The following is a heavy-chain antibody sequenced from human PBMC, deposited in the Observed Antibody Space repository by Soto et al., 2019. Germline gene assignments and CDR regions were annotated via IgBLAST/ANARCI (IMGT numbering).Heavy chain of an antibody. CDR2: ISSSSSYT. CDR3: ARIWWQWLAPLDY. V-gene: IGHV3-21*05. D-gene: IGHD6-19*01. CDR1: GFTFSSYA. J-gene: IGHJ4*02. Sequence: PGGSLRLSCAASGFTFSSYAMIWVRQAPGKGLEWVSYISSSSSYTNYADSVKGRFTISRDNAKNSLYLQMNSLRAEDTAVYYCARIWWQWLAPLDYWGQGTLVTVS.